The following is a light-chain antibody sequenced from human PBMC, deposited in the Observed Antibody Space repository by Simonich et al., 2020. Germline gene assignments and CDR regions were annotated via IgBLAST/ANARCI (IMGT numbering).Light chain of an antibody. CDR3: CSYAGSYTV. Sequence: QSALTQPASVSGSPGQSITISCTGTSSDVGSYNLVSWYQKHPGKAPKLMIYEGSKRPSGVSNRFSGSKSGNTASLTISGLQAEDEADYYCCSYAGSYTVFGGGTKLTVL. J-gene: IGLJ3*02. V-gene: IGLV2-14*02. CDR2: EGS. CDR1: SSDVGSYNL.